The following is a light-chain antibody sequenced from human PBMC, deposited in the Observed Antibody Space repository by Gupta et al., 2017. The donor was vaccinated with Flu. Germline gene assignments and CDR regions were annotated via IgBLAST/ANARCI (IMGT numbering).Light chain of an antibody. V-gene: IGLV2-23*02. CDR3: CAYGRGDTWV. Sequence: QSALTQTGSVSGSTGQYHHLSCSRASGDAEIFDLVSWYQQHPGQAPKLIVYEFNKRPSGISSRFFGAKSGNTASLTISAPQGEDEADYYCCAYGRGDTWVFGGGTKVTVL. CDR1: SGDAEIFDL. J-gene: IGLJ3*02. CDR2: EFN.